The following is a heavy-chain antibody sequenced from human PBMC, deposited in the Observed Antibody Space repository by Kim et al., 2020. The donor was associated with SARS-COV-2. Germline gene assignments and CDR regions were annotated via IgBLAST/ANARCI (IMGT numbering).Heavy chain of an antibody. Sequence: NHAQKFQGRVTMTRDTSIGTAYMERGRLRSDDTAVYYCARDRLLPYGMDVWGQGTTVTVSS. V-gene: IGHV1-2*02. CDR3: ARDRLLPYGMDV. J-gene: IGHJ6*02.